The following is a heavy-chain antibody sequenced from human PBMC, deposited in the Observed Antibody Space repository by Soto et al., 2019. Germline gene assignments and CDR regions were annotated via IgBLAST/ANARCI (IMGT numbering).Heavy chain of an antibody. V-gene: IGHV3-49*03. CDR1: GFTFGDYA. CDR3: TRDRHDYGDYVVLF. D-gene: IGHD4-17*01. CDR2: IRSKAYGGTT. J-gene: IGHJ4*02. Sequence: GGSLRLSCTASGFTFGDYAMSWFRQAPGKGLEWVGFIRSKAYGGTTEYAASVKGRFTISRDDSKSIAYLQMNSLRTEDTAVYYCTRDRHDYGDYVVLFWGQGTLVTVSS.